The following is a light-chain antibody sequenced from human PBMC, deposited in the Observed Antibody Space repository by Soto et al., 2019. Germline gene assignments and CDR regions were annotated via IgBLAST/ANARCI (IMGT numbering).Light chain of an antibody. J-gene: IGLJ2*01. V-gene: IGLV1-51*01. CDR2: ETN. Sequence: QSVLTQPPSVSAAPGQTVTISCSGSSSNIGNNYVSWYQQLPGTAPKLLIYETNKRPSGIPDRFSGSKSGTSATLGITGLQTGDEADYYCATWESSLSAGHVVFGGGTQLTVL. CDR3: ATWESSLSAGHVV. CDR1: SSNIGNNY.